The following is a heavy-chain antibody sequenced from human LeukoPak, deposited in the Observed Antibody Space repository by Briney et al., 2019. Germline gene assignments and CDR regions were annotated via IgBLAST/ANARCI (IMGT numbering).Heavy chain of an antibody. CDR2: IYYSGTT. D-gene: IGHD1-14*01. CDR3: ARTGARYFDF. J-gene: IGHJ4*02. CDR1: GVSMSSGGNY. Sequence: KTSETLSLTCTVSGVSMSSGGNYWSWIRQHPGKGLEWIGYIYYSGTTQYNPSFKSRITISVDASKNQFSLRLSSVTVADTAVYFCARTGARYFDFWGRGTLVTVSS. V-gene: IGHV4-31*03.